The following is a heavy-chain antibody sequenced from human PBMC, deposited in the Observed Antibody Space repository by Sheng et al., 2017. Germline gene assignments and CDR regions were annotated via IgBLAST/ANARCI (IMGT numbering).Heavy chain of an antibody. D-gene: IGHD1-26*01. CDR2: VYSSGST. CDR3: ARYTTPSYYFDY. V-gene: IGHV4-59*01. J-gene: IGHJ4*02. Sequence: QVQLQESGPGLVKPSETLSLTCTVSGGSISSYYWSWIRQPPGKELEWIGYVYSSGSTNYNPSLKSRVTISVDTSKNQFSLKLSSVTAADSAVYYCARYTTPSYYFDYWGLGTLVTVSS. CDR1: GGSISSYY.